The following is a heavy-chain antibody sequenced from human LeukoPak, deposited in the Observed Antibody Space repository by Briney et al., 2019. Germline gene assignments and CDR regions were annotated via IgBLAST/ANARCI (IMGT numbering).Heavy chain of an antibody. V-gene: IGHV4-34*01. CDR2: INHSGST. CDR3: ARAARRYCSSTSCSVPRYWFDP. D-gene: IGHD2-2*01. CDR1: GGSFSGYY. Sequence: SETLSLTCAVYGGSFSGYYWSWIRQPPGKGLEWIGEINHSGSTNYNPSLKSRVTISVDTSKNQFSLKLSSVAAADTAVYYCARAARRYCSSTSCSVPRYWFDPWGQGTLVTVSS. J-gene: IGHJ5*02.